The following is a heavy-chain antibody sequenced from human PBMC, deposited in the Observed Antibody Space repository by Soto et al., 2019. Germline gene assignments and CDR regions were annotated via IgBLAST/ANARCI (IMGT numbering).Heavy chain of an antibody. Sequence: ASVKVSCKASGYTFTSYGINWVRQAPGRGLEWMGWINPGNGNTKYSQQFQGRVIIDRDTSASTAYMELSSLRSEDTAVYYCARGGYSDSSNYLAYWGLGTLVTVSS. CDR2: INPGNGNT. V-gene: IGHV1-3*01. D-gene: IGHD3-22*01. CDR3: ARGGYSDSSNYLAY. J-gene: IGHJ4*02. CDR1: GYTFTSYG.